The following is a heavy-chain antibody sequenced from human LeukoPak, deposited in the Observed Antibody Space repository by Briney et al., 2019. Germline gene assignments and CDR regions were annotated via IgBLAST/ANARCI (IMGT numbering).Heavy chain of an antibody. Sequence: SGGSLRLSCAASGFTFSSYSMNWVRQAPGKGLEWVSYISSSSGIIYADSVRARFTISRDNAKNSLYLQMNSLRDEDTAVYYCARVLLRGVPGLDYWGQGTLVTVSS. V-gene: IGHV3-48*02. CDR1: GFTFSSYS. CDR2: ISSSSGII. J-gene: IGHJ4*02. CDR3: ARVLLRGVPGLDY. D-gene: IGHD3-10*01.